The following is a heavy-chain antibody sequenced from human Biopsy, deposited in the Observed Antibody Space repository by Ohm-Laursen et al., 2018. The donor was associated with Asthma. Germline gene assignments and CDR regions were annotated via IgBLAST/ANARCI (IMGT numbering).Heavy chain of an antibody. CDR2: TNERGVT. Sequence: PPGTLSLTCNVYPGSFSGFFWTWIRQSPGKGLEWIGETNERGVTNNNPSLKSQVIISIDTYWNRVSLKLTSVTAADTAVYYCARGPELDVWGQGTTVTVSS. CDR1: PGSFSGFF. V-gene: IGHV4-34*01. CDR3: ARGPELDV. J-gene: IGHJ6*02.